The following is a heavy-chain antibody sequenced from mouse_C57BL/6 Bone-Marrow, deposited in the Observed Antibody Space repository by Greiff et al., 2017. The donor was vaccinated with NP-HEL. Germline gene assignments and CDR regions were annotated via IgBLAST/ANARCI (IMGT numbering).Heavy chain of an antibody. CDR1: GFTFSDYG. D-gene: IGHD2-4*01. CDR3: ASHGDYGFAY. CDR2: ISNLAYSI. J-gene: IGHJ3*01. Sequence: EVKLVEPGGGLVQPGGSVKLSCAASGFTFSDYGMAWVRQAPRKGPEWVAFISNLAYSIYYEETVTGRFTITRENAKNTLYLEMSSLRSEVTAMYYCASHGDYGFAYWGQGTLVTVSA. V-gene: IGHV5-15*01.